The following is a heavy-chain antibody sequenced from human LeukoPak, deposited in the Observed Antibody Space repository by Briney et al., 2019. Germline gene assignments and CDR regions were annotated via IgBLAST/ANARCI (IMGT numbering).Heavy chain of an antibody. Sequence: GGSLRLSCAASGFTFSNAWMSWVRQAPGKGLEWVGRIKSKTDGGTTDYAAPVKGGFTISRDDSKNTLYLQMNSLKTEDTAVYYCTTASSGWPFDYWGQGTLVTVSS. J-gene: IGHJ4*02. CDR1: GFTFSNAW. V-gene: IGHV3-15*01. CDR3: TTASSGWPFDY. D-gene: IGHD6-19*01. CDR2: IKSKTDGGTT.